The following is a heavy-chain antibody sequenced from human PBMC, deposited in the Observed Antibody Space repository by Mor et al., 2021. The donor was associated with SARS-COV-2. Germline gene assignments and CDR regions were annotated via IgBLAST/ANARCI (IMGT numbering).Heavy chain of an antibody. CDR2: INPSGGST. V-gene: IGHV1-46*03. D-gene: IGHD3-16*02. J-gene: IGHJ3*02. Sequence: INPSGGSTSYAQKFQGRVTMTRDTSTSTVYMELSSLRSEDTAVYYCASVKDPGAFDIWGQGTMVT. CDR3: ASVKDPGAFDI.